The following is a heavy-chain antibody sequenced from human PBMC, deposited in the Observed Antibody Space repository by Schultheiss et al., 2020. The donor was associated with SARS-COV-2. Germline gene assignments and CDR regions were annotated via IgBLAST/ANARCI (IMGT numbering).Heavy chain of an antibody. Sequence: SQTLSLTCTVSGGSISSYYWSWIRQPPGKGLEWIGYIYYSGSTNYNPSLKSRVTISVDTSKNQFSLKLSSVTAADTAVYYCARYSSSLDYWGQGTLVTVSS. D-gene: IGHD6-13*01. CDR3: ARYSSSLDY. CDR1: GGSISSYY. CDR2: IYYSGST. V-gene: IGHV4-59*08. J-gene: IGHJ4*02.